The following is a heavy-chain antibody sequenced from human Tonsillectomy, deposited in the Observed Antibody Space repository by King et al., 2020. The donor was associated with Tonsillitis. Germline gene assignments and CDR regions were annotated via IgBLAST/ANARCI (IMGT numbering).Heavy chain of an antibody. CDR1: GFTFSSYW. D-gene: IGHD3-3*01. Sequence: QLVQSGGGLVQPGGSLSLSCAASGFTFSSYWMSWVRQAPGKGLEWVANIKQHGSDENYVDSVKGRFTISRDNAKNSLYLQMNSLRAEDTAVYYCARPLTVDYAFDIWGQGTTVTVSS. V-gene: IGHV3-7*01. CDR2: IKQHGSDE. J-gene: IGHJ3*02. CDR3: ARPLTVDYAFDI.